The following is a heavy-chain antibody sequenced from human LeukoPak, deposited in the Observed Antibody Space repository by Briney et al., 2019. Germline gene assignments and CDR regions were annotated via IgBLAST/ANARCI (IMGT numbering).Heavy chain of an antibody. Sequence: PSETLSLTCTVSGGSISSYYWSWIRQPPGKGLEWIGYTYYSGSTNYNPSLKSRVTISVDTSKNQFSLKLSSVTAADTAVYYCARFSRTKNTAMTRYFDYWGQGTLVTVSS. CDR1: GGSISSYY. D-gene: IGHD5-18*01. CDR2: TYYSGST. V-gene: IGHV4-59*01. CDR3: ARFSRTKNTAMTRYFDY. J-gene: IGHJ4*02.